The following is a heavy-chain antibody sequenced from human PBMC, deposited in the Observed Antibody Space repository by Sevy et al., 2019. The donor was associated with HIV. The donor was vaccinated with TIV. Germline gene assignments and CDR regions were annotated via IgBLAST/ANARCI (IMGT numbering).Heavy chain of an antibody. CDR3: AKDSNAADPFGYFDY. J-gene: IGHJ4*02. V-gene: IGHV3-30*18. CDR2: ISYDGSNK. Sequence: GGYPRLSCAASGFTFSSYGMHWVRQAPGKGLEWVAVISYDGSNKYYADSVKGRFTISRDNSKNTLYLQMNSLRAEDTAVYYCAKDSNAADPFGYFDYWGQGTLVTVSS. CDR1: GFTFSSYG. D-gene: IGHD2-15*01.